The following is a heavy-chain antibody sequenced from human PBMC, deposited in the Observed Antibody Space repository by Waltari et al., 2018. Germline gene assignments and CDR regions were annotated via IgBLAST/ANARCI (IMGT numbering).Heavy chain of an antibody. CDR3: MRDQRSTVLD. CDR2: IHYTGST. J-gene: IGHJ4*02. D-gene: IGHD1-1*01. Sequence: QLQLQESGPGLVKPSETLSLTCTVSCGSISNGDYHWGWVRQPPGKGLEWISTIHYTGSTYYNPSLKSRLTISVDTSKNQFSLKLSSVTAADTAVYHCMRDQRSTVLDWGQGTLVTVSS. CDR1: CGSISNGDYH. V-gene: IGHV4-39*07.